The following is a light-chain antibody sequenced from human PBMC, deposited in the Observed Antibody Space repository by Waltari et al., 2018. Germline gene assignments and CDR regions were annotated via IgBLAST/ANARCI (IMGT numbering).Light chain of an antibody. Sequence: DIQMTQSPSSLSTSIGDPVTITSRASECIYNLLDWYQQKEGEAPNMICYGASTLESGVRSRFSGSGSWTDYTLTISGLQHEDVATYYCRQYYSTLYTFGQGTRLEIK. CDR1: ECIYNL. CDR3: RQYYSTLYT. J-gene: IGKJ2*01. V-gene: IGKV1-NL1*01. CDR2: GAS.